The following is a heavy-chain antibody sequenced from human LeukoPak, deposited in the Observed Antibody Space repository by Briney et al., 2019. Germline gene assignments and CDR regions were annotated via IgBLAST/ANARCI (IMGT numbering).Heavy chain of an antibody. CDR3: ARLRVGIT. CDR2: IYYSGST. CDR1: GGSISSTTYC. J-gene: IGHJ4*02. D-gene: IGHD2-21*01. V-gene: IGHV4-39*01. Sequence: PSETLSLTCTVSGGSISSTTYCWGWIRQPPGRGLEWIGSIYYSGSTYYNPSLKSRVAISVDTSKNQFSLKLSSVTAADTAVYYCARLRVGITWGQGTLVTVSS.